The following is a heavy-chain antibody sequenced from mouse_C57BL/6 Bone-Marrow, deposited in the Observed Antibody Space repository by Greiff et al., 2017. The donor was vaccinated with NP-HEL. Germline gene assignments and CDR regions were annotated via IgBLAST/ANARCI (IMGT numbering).Heavy chain of an antibody. J-gene: IGHJ4*01. CDR1: GYTFTSYW. CDR3: ARIGGLLLLGNMDY. CDR2: IYPSDSET. V-gene: IGHV1-61*01. D-gene: IGHD2-3*01. Sequence: QVQLQQPGAELVRPGSSVKLSCKASGYTFTSYWMDWVKQRPGQGLEWIGNIYPSDSETHYNQKFKDKATLTVDKSSSTAYMQLSSLTSEDSAVXYCARIGGLLLLGNMDYWGQGTSVTVSS.